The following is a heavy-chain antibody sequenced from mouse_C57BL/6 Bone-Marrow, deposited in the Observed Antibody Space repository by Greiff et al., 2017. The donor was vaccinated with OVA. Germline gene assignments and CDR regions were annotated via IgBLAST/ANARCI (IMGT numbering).Heavy chain of an antibody. J-gene: IGHJ1*03. CDR2: ILPGSGGT. CDR1: GYTFTGYW. CDR3: ARDGYGKDFDV. V-gene: IGHV1-9*01. Sequence: QVQLQQSGAELMKPGASVKLSCKATGYTFTGYWIEWVKQRPGHGLEWIGEILPGSGGTNYNEKFKGKATFTADTSSNTAYMQLSSLITEDSAIYYCARDGYGKDFDVWGTGTTVTVSS. D-gene: IGHD1-1*01.